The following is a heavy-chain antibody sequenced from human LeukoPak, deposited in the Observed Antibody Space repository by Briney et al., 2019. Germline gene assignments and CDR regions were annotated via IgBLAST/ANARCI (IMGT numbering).Heavy chain of an antibody. Sequence: GGSLRLSCAVSGFTFDDYAMHWVRQAPGKGLEWVSSISWNSGNIGYADSVKGRFTISRDNAKNSLFLQINSLRAEDTAVYYCARGRNLDPPYYYYYMDVWGKGTTVTVSS. D-gene: IGHD1-1*01. CDR1: GFTFDDYA. J-gene: IGHJ6*03. CDR3: ARGRNLDPPYYYYYMDV. CDR2: ISWNSGNI. V-gene: IGHV3-9*01.